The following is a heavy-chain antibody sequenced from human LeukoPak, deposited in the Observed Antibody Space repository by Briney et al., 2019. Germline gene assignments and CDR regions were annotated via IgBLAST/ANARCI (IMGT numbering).Heavy chain of an antibody. D-gene: IGHD1-20*01. V-gene: IGHV1-18*01. CDR2: ISAYNGNT. Sequence: ASVKVSCKASGYTFTSYGISWVRQAPGQGLELMGWISAYNGNTNYAQKLQGRVTMTTDTSTSTAYMELRSLRSDDTAVYHCATNNWNPTGSWGQGTLFAVSS. CDR3: ATNNWNPTGS. CDR1: GYTFTSYG. J-gene: IGHJ5*02.